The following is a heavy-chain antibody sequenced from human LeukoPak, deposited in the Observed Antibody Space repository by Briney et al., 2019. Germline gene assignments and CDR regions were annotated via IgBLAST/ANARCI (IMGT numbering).Heavy chain of an antibody. CDR3: AKALAAAARLSSTSPDY. CDR2: ISYDGSNK. V-gene: IGHV3-30*18. J-gene: IGHJ4*02. CDR1: GFTFSSYS. D-gene: IGHD2-2*01. Sequence: GRSLRLSCAASGFTFSSYSMHWVRQAPGKGLEWVAVISYDGSNKYYADSVKGRFTISRDNSKNTLYLQMNSLRAEDTAVYYCAKALAAAARLSSTSPDYWGQGTLVTVSS.